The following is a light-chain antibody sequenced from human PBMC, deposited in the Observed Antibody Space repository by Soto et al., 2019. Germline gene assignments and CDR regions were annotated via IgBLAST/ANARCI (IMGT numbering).Light chain of an antibody. Sequence: QSALTQPPSASGSPGQSVTISCTGTSSDVGGYNYVSWYQQHPGKAPKLMIYEVSKRPSGVPDRFSGSKSGNTASLTASGLQAEDEADYYCSSYAGIYVFGTGTKLTVL. J-gene: IGLJ1*01. CDR2: EVS. CDR1: SSDVGGYNY. V-gene: IGLV2-8*01. CDR3: SSYAGIYV.